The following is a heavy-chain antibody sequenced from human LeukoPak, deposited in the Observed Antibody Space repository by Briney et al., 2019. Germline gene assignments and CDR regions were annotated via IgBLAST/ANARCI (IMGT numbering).Heavy chain of an antibody. V-gene: IGHV3-66*02. CDR1: GFTVSSNY. J-gene: IGHJ4*02. Sequence: PGGSLRLSCAASGFTVSSNYMSWVRQAPGKGLEWVSVIYSGGSTYYADSVMGRFTISRDNSKNTLYLQMNSLRAEDTAVYYCARHDFWSGYIDYWGQGTLVTVSS. CDR2: IYSGGST. CDR3: ARHDFWSGYIDY. D-gene: IGHD3-3*01.